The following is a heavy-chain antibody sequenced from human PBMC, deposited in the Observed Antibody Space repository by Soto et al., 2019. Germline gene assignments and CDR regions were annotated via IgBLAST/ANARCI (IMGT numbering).Heavy chain of an antibody. CDR1: GFTFSSYS. CDR2: ISSSSSTI. V-gene: IGHV3-48*02. D-gene: IGHD3-3*01. CDR3: ARAITYYDFWSGYHGMDV. Sequence: PGGSLRLSCAASGFTFSSYSMNWVRQAPGKGLEWVSYISSSSSTIYYADSVKGRFTISRDDAKNSLYLQMNSLRDEDTAVYYCARAITYYDFWSGYHGMDVWGQGTTVTVSS. J-gene: IGHJ6*02.